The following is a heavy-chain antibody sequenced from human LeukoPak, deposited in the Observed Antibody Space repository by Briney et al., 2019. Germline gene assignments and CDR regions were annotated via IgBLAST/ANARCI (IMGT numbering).Heavy chain of an antibody. Sequence: PGRSLRLSCAGSGFTFSSYAMHWVRQAPGKGLEWVAVISYDGSNKYYAGSVKGRFTISRDNSKNTLYLQMNSLRAEDTAVYYCAKEGFDSWGQGTLVTVSS. CDR2: ISYDGSNK. CDR1: GFTFSSYA. CDR3: AKEGFDS. V-gene: IGHV3-30*04. J-gene: IGHJ4*02.